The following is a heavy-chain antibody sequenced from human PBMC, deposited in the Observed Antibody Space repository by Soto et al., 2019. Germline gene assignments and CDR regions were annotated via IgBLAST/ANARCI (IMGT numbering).Heavy chain of an antibody. Sequence: GGSLRLSCSVSGFSVTNNYISWVRQAPGKGLEWVSRVISDGNTIDYADSVKGRFTVSRDNAKSTLYLQMNSLRAEDTAVYYCATAEVDHWGPGTLVTVSS. CDR1: GFSVTNNY. J-gene: IGHJ5*02. V-gene: IGHV3-74*01. CDR3: ATAEVDH. CDR2: VISDGNTI.